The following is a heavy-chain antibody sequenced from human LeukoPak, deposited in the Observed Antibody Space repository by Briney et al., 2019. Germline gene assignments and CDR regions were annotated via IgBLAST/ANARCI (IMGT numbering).Heavy chain of an antibody. Sequence: GGSLRLSCAASGYTFSSYWMSWVRQAPGKGLEWVANIKQDGSEKYYVDSVKGRFTISRDNAKNSLYLQMNSLRAEDTSVYYCARRSDVDAFDIWGQGTMVTVSS. D-gene: IGHD3-3*01. J-gene: IGHJ3*02. CDR1: GYTFSSYW. CDR3: ARRSDVDAFDI. CDR2: IKQDGSEK. V-gene: IGHV3-7*01.